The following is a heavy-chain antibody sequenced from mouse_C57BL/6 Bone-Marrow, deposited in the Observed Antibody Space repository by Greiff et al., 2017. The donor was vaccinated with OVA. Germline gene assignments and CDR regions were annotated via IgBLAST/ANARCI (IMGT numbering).Heavy chain of an antibody. V-gene: IGHV1-69*01. D-gene: IGHD1-1*01. Sequence: QVQLQQPGAELVMPGASVKLSCKASGYTFTSYWMHWVKQRPGQGLEWIGEIDPSDSYTNYNQKFKGKSTLTVDKSSSTAYMQLSSLTSEDSAVYYCARAAVVAVDYWGQGTTLTVSS. CDR1: GYTFTSYW. J-gene: IGHJ2*01. CDR2: IDPSDSYT. CDR3: ARAAVVAVDY.